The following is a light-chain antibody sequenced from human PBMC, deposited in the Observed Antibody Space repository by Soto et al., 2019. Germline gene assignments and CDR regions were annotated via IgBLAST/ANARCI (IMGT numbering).Light chain of an antibody. CDR3: QQSDSSPLLT. J-gene: IGKJ4*01. Sequence: EIVLTQSPGTLSLSPGERAALSCRASRTVSANYLAWYQQKPGQAPRLLIYGVSSRAAGVPDRFSASGSGTDFTLTISRLEPEDFAVYYCQQSDSSPLLTFGGGSRVEIQ. CDR1: RTVSANY. V-gene: IGKV3-20*01. CDR2: GVS.